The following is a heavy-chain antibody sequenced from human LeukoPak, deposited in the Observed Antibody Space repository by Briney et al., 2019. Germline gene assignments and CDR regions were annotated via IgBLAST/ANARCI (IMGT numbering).Heavy chain of an antibody. CDR3: ARKSPFYYYYMDV. J-gene: IGHJ6*03. V-gene: IGHV3-7*01. CDR2: IKQDGSEK. CDR1: GFTSSSDW. Sequence: PGGSLRLSCAASGFTSSSDWMSAVRPTPGKGLEWVANIKQDGSEKYYVDSVKGRFTISRDNAKNSLYLQMNSLRAEDTAVYSCARKSPFYYYYMDVWGKGTTVTVSS.